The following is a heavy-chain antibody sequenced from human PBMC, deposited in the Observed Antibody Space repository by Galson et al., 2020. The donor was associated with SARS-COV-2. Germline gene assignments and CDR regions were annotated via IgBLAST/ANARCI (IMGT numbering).Heavy chain of an antibody. V-gene: IGHV1-58*01. CDR1: GFTFTSSA. CDR3: AADSGSWGGLNYYYYGMDV. Sequence: SVKVSCKASGFTFTSSAVQWVRQARGQRLEWIGWIVVGSGNTNYAQKFQERVTITRDMSTSTAYMELSSLRSEDTAVYYCAADSGSWGGLNYYYYGMDVWGQGTTVTVSS. CDR2: IVVGSGNT. D-gene: IGHD3-10*01. J-gene: IGHJ6*02.